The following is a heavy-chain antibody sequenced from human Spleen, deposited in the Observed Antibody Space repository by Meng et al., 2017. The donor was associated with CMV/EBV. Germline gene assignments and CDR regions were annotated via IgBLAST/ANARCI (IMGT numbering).Heavy chain of an antibody. CDR2: SNNDGTIT. J-gene: IGHJ5*02. D-gene: IGHD2-21*02. CDR3: AREDQGDYWFDH. V-gene: IGHV3-74*01. Sequence: GESLKISCTASGFTFSSYWMHWVRQAPGKGLVWVSRSNNDGTITTYADSAQGRFTISRDNAKNTLYLQMNSLRAEDTAVYYCAREDQGDYWFDHWGQGTLVTVSS. CDR1: GFTFSSYW.